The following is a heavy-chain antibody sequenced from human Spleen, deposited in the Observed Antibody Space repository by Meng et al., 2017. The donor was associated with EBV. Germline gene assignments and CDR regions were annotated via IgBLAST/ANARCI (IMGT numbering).Heavy chain of an antibody. V-gene: IGHV2-5*02. J-gene: IGHJ5*02. CDR2: IYWDDDK. CDR1: WFSRSSFGVA. D-gene: IGHD6-13*01. Sequence: IPWKKVGPSRGKPPKPPPPTGSFSWFSRSSFGVAVCWIRQPPGKALEWLALIYWDDDKRYNASLKSRLTITKDTSKNQVVLTMTNMDPVDTATYFCAHRPAYSSTWYGWFDPWGQGTLVTVSS. CDR3: AHRPAYSSTWYGWFDP.